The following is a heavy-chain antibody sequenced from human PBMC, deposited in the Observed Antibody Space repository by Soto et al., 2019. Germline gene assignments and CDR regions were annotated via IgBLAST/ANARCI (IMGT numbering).Heavy chain of an antibody. D-gene: IGHD5-18*01. CDR2: IYYSGST. V-gene: IGHV4-30-4*01. CDR1: GGSISSGDYY. J-gene: IGHJ4*02. CDR3: ARRILDTETFDY. Sequence: SETLSLTCTVSGGSISSGDYYWSWIRQPPGKGLEWIGYIYYSGSTYYNPSLKSRVTISVDTSKNQFSLTLSSVTAADTAVYYCARRILDTETFDYWGQGTLVTVSS.